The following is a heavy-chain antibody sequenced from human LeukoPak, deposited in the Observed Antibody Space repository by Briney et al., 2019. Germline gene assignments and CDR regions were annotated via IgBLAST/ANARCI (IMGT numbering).Heavy chain of an antibody. J-gene: IGHJ4*02. Sequence: ASVKVSCKASGYTFTGYYIHWVRQAPGQGLEWMGRINPKSGSINYAQKFQGGVTMTRDTAISTAYMEVSGLRSDDTAVYYCAREAGGSDTYYFDYWGQGVLVTVSS. CDR2: INPKSGSI. CDR1: GYTFTGYY. V-gene: IGHV1-2*06. D-gene: IGHD1-26*01. CDR3: AREAGGSDTYYFDY.